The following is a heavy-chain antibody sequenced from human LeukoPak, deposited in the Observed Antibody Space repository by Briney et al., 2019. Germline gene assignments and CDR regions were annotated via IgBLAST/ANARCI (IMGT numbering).Heavy chain of an antibody. V-gene: IGHV1-18*01. CDR2: ISAYNGNT. CDR1: GYTFTSYG. CDR3: ARERFEYSRSAWSVSCY. Sequence: ASVKLSCKASGYTFTSYGISWVRQATGQGLEWMGWISAYNGNTNYAQKLQGRVTMTTDTSTSTAYMELRSLRSDDRPVYYLARERFEYSRSAWSVSCYWRQGTVVTVSS. J-gene: IGHJ4*02. D-gene: IGHD6-6*01.